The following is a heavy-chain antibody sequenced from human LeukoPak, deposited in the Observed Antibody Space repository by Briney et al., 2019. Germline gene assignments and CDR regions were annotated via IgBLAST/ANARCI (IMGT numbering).Heavy chain of an antibody. CDR2: IHYSGST. J-gene: IGHJ4*02. Sequence: SETLSLTCTVSGGSISTYYWSWLRQPPGKGLEWIGYIHYSGSTNYNPSLKSRVTISVDTSKNQFSLKLSSVTAADTAVYYCARGYFDNSGYSAPFHYWGQGTLVTVSS. V-gene: IGHV4-59*01. CDR3: ARGYFDNSGYSAPFHY. CDR1: GGSISTYY. D-gene: IGHD3-22*01.